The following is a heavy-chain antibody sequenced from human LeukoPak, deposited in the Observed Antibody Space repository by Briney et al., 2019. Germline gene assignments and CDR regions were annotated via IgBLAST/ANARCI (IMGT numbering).Heavy chain of an antibody. CDR2: INTSGGST. D-gene: IGHD3-16*02. Sequence: GASVKVSCKTSGYTFTNYYLHWVRQAPGQGLEWMGTINTSGGSTSYAQKFQGKVTMTTNTRTSTVYMELSSVTPEDTAVYYCAKEGSSRFGGVIADALDIWGQGTVVAVSS. CDR1: GYTFTNYY. CDR3: AKEGSSRFGGVIADALDI. J-gene: IGHJ3*02. V-gene: IGHV1-46*01.